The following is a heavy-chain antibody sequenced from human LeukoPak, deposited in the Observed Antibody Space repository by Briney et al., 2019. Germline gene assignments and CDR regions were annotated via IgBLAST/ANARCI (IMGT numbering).Heavy chain of an antibody. CDR3: AKGNDYDSSGHIWPTDY. J-gene: IGHJ4*02. CDR2: ISGSGGST. D-gene: IGHD3-22*01. V-gene: IGHV3-23*01. Sequence: GGSLRLSCAASGFTFSSYGMSWVRQAPGKGLEWVSAISGSGGSTYYADSVKGRFTISRDEAKNTLNLQMNSLRAEDTAVYYCAKGNDYDSSGHIWPTDYWGQGTLVTVSS. CDR1: GFTFSSYG.